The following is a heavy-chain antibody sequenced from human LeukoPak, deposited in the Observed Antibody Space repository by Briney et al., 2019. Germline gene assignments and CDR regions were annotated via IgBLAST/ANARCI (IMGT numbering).Heavy chain of an antibody. D-gene: IGHD3-10*01. CDR1: GGTFSSYA. CDR2: IIPILGIA. CDR3: ARNAAGSGSSPGVFDY. Sequence: SVKVSCKASGGTFSSYAISWVRQAPGQGLEWMGRIIPILGIANYAQKFQGRVTITADKSTSTAYMELSSLRSEDTAVYYCARNAAGSGSSPGVFDYWGQGTLVTVSS. V-gene: IGHV1-69*04. J-gene: IGHJ4*02.